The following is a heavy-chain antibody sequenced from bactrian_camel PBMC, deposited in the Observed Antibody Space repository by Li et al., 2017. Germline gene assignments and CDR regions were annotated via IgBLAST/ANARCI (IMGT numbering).Heavy chain of an antibody. CDR2: IDSDGTT. Sequence: HVQLVESGGGSVRSGGFLRLSCRASGLTYVPYCVGWFRQAPGKEREGVAAIDSDGTTSYADSVKGRFTMSKGKAKDTVYLQMTSLKFEDTAVYSCREVDEYGERCGGRYWGQGTQVAVS. D-gene: IGHD1*01. CDR1: GLTYVPYC. J-gene: IGHJ4*01. V-gene: IGHV3S55*01. CDR3: REVDEYGERCGGRY.